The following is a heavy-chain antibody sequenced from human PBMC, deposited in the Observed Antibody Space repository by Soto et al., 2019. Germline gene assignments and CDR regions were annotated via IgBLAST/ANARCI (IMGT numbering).Heavy chain of an antibody. D-gene: IGHD6-13*01. V-gene: IGHV3-30*18. CDR3: AKDVGQQLVLNYGMDV. CDR2: VSYDGNHK. J-gene: IGHJ6*02. CDR1: GFTFRSFG. Sequence: QVQLVESGGGVIQPGTSLSLSCGSSGFTFRSFGMYWVRQAPGKGLEWVAVVSYDGNHKYYADSVKGRFTVSRDKAKNMLYLQMNSLRGEDTAVYYCAKDVGQQLVLNYGMDVWGQVTTVTVSS.